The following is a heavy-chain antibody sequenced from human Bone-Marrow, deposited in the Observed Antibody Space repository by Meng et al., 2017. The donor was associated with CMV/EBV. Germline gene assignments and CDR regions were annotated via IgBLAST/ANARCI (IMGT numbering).Heavy chain of an antibody. D-gene: IGHD3-10*01. CDR3: ARDATVVRGGVRFDP. J-gene: IGHJ5*02. Sequence: SVKVSCKASGGTFSSYAISWVRQAPGQGLEWMGGIIPIFGTANYAQKFQGRVTITTDESTSTAYMELSSLRSEDTAVYYCARDATVVRGGVRFDPWGQGTLVTVSS. CDR2: IIPIFGTA. CDR1: GGTFSSYA. V-gene: IGHV1-69*05.